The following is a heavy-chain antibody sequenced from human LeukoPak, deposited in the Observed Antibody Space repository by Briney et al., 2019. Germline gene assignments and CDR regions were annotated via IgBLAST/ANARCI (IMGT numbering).Heavy chain of an antibody. V-gene: IGHV4-30-2*01. Sequence: EPSETLSLTCTVSGGSISSGGYYWSWIRQPPGKGLEWIGYIYHSGSTYYNPSLKSRVTISVDRSTNQFSLKLSSVTAADTAVYYCARSGDYINYWGQGTLVTVSS. CDR1: GGSISSGGYY. D-gene: IGHD4-17*01. CDR2: IYHSGST. J-gene: IGHJ4*02. CDR3: ARSGDYINY.